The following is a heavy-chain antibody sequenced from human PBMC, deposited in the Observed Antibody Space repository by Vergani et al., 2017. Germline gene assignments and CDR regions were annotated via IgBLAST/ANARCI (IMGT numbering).Heavy chain of an antibody. CDR3: TTGYEDYDFWSCSPFDY. J-gene: IGHJ4*02. CDR1: GFTFSNAW. D-gene: IGHD3-3*01. CDR2: IKSKTDGGTT. Sequence: EVQLVESGGGLVKPGGSLRLSCAASGFTFSNAWMNWVRQAPGKGLEWVGRIKSKTDGGTTYYAAPVKGRFTISRDDSKNTLYLQMNSLKTEDTAVYYCTTGYEDYDFWSCSPFDYWGQGTLVTVSS. V-gene: IGHV3-15*07.